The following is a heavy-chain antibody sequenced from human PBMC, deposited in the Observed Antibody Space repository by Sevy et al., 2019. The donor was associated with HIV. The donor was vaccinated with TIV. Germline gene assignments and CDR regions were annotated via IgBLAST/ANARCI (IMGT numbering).Heavy chain of an antibody. CDR2: INPNRGGT. CDR1: GYTFTGYY. V-gene: IGHV1-2*02. CDR3: ASSIAAAGLKGVYYYYGMDV. Sequence: ASVKVSCKASGYTFTGYYMHWVRQAPGQGLEWMGWINPNRGGTNYAQKFQGRVTMTRDTSISTAYMELSRLRSDDTAVYYCASSIAAAGLKGVYYYYGMDVWGQGTTVTVSS. D-gene: IGHD6-13*01. J-gene: IGHJ6*02.